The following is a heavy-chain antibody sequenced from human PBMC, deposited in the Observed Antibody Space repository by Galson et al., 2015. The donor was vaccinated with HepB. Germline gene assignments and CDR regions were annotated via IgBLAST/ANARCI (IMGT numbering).Heavy chain of an antibody. D-gene: IGHD3-3*01. CDR3: VRARREVLRFFDSDH. J-gene: IGHJ4*02. CDR1: GFTFSTYS. V-gene: IGHV3-21*01. Sequence: SLRLSCAAYGFTFSTYSMTWVRQAPGMGLEWVSSINSVSSHIYYADSVRGRFTISRDNAKNSLSLQMNSLRVEVTAVYYCVRARREVLRFFDSDHWGQGTLVTVSS. CDR2: INSVSSHI.